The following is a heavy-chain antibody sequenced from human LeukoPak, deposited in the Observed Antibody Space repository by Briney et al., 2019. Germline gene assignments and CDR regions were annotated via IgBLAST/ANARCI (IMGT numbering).Heavy chain of an antibody. CDR2: ISGSGGST. Sequence: GGSLRLSCAATGFTFSSYDMSWVRQAPGKGLEWVSAISGSGGSTYYADSVKGRFTISRDNSKNTLYLQMNSLRAEDTAVYYCAKDTDYYGSGSYDYWGQGTLVTVSS. CDR1: GFTFSSYD. J-gene: IGHJ4*02. D-gene: IGHD3-10*01. V-gene: IGHV3-23*01. CDR3: AKDTDYYGSGSYDY.